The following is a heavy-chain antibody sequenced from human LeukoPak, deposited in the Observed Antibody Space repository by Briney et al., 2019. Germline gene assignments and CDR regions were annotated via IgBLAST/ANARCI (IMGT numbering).Heavy chain of an antibody. CDR1: GGSISSGSYY. V-gene: IGHV4-61*02. CDR3: ASSVGDYVSLDY. J-gene: IGHJ4*02. D-gene: IGHD4-17*01. Sequence: SETLSLTCTVSGGSISSGSYYWSLIRQPAGKGLEWIGRIYTSGSTNYNPSLMIRVTISVDTSKNQFSLKLSSVTAADTAVYYCASSVGDYVSLDYWGQGTLVTVSS. CDR2: IYTSGST.